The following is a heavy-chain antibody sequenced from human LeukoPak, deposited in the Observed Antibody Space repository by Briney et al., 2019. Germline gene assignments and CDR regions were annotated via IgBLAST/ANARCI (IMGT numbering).Heavy chain of an antibody. CDR3: ARVRVDVWGSYRQHFDY. Sequence: PGGSLRLSCAASGFTFSSYWMSWVRQAPGKGLEWVSVIYSGGSTYYADSVKGRFTISRDNSKNTLYLQMNSLRAEDTAVYYCARVRVDVWGSYRQHFDYWGQGTLVTVSS. D-gene: IGHD3-16*02. V-gene: IGHV3-53*01. CDR1: GFTFSSYW. J-gene: IGHJ4*02. CDR2: IYSGGST.